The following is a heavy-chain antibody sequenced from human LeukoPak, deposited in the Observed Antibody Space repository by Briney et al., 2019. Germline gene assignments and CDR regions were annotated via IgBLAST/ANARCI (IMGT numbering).Heavy chain of an antibody. J-gene: IGHJ4*02. V-gene: IGHV3-48*04. CDR2: ISSSSSTI. Sequence: GGSLRLSCAASGFTFSSYSMNWVRQAPGKGLEWVSYISSSSSTIYYADSVKGRFTISRDNAKNSLYLQMNSLRAEDTAVYYCARGWYSYDYWGQGTLVTVSS. CDR1: GFTFSSYS. CDR3: ARGWYSYDY. D-gene: IGHD5-18*01.